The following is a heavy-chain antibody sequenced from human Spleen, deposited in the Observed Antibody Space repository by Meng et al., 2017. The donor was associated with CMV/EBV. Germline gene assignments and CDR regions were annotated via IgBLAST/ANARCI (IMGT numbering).Heavy chain of an antibody. CDR3: ARGGVAIQWFLEETPSDYLDP. Sequence: GYYMHWVRQAPGQGLEWMGWINPNNGDTSSAQKLQGRVTLSGDTATNTAYMDLSSLRSDDTAVYFCARGGVAIQWFLEETPSDYLDPWGQGTLVTVSS. CDR2: INPNNGDT. CDR1: GYY. J-gene: IGHJ5*02. V-gene: IGHV1-2*02. D-gene: IGHD3-22*01.